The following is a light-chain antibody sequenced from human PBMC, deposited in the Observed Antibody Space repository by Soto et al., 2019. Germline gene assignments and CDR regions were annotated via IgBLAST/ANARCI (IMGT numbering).Light chain of an antibody. Sequence: EIVLTQSPGTLSLSPGERVILSCRASQSLSRTYLAWYQQKPGQAPRLLIYGVSSRATGFPDRFSGSGSGTDFTLTISRLEPQDFAVYYCQHYGNAPYTFGQGTKLEI. V-gene: IGKV3-20*01. CDR3: QHYGNAPYT. CDR1: QSLSRTY. CDR2: GVS. J-gene: IGKJ2*01.